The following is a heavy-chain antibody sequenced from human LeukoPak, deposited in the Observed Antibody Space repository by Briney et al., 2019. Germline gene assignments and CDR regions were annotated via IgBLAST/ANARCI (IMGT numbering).Heavy chain of an antibody. V-gene: IGHV4-30-2*01. J-gene: IGHJ4*02. Sequence: PSETLSLTWTVSGGSISSSDYYWSWIRQPPGKGLEWIGYIYHSGSTYYNPSLKSRVTISVDRSKNQFSLKLSSVTAADTAVYYCARTVDVGAKVYWGQGTLVTVSS. CDR2: IYHSGST. CDR1: GGSISSSDYY. CDR3: ARTVDVGAKVY. D-gene: IGHD1-26*01.